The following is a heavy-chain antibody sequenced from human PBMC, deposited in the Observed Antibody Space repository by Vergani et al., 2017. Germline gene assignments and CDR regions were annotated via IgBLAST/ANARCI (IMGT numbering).Heavy chain of an antibody. Sequence: QVQLVQSGSELKKPGASVKVSCKASGYTFTSYAMNWVRQAPGQGLEWMGWINTNTGNPTYAQGFTGRFVFSLDTSVSTAYLQISSLKAEDTAVYYCARDFVVYDILTGSYYYCGMDVWGQGTTVTVSS. CDR3: ARDFVVYDILTGSYYYCGMDV. J-gene: IGHJ6*02. CDR1: GYTFTSYA. CDR2: INTNTGNP. V-gene: IGHV7-4-1*02. D-gene: IGHD3-9*01.